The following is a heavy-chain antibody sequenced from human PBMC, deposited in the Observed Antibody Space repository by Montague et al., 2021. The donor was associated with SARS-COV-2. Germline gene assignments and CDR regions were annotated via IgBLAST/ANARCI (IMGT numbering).Heavy chain of an antibody. CDR3: ARLGDAVVASPRIGVGPYYSCYGLDV. V-gene: IGHV4-34*01. J-gene: IGHJ6*01. CDR1: GTSISSYY. CDR2: INHGGST. Sequence: SETLSLTCAVSGTSISSYYWNWIRQPPGKGLEWIGEINHGGSTNYSPSLKSRLTISADTSKNQFSLKLTSVAAADTAVYYCARLGDAVVASPRIGVGPYYSCYGLDVWGRGTTVTVSS. D-gene: IGHD4-23*01.